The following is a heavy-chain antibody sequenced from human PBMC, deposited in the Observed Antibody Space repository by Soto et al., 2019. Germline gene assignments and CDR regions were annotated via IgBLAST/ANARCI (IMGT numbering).Heavy chain of an antibody. CDR1: GYSISSGYY. CDR3: AGYTDGWTNDY. CDR2: MSHSGRT. J-gene: IGHJ4*02. D-gene: IGHD6-19*01. V-gene: IGHV4-38-2*01. Sequence: SGTLSLTCAVSGYSISSGYYWGWIRQPPGEGLEWIGCMSHSGRTYNNPSLKSRVTISRDTSKNQFSLLLTSVTAADTAVYFCAGYTDGWTNDYWVQGTLVTVSS.